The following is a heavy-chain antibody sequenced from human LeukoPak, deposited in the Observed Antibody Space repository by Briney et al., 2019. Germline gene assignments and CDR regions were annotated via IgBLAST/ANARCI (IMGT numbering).Heavy chain of an antibody. D-gene: IGHD1-14*01. J-gene: IGHJ4*02. CDR3: ASGNHFDY. CDR2: IKQNGSDM. CDR1: GFPYSNSW. V-gene: IGHV3-7*01. Sequence: GGSLTLLCAVCGFPYSNSWMMWLRQAPGMGLKFGANIKQNGSDMYYVATVKGRFTISRDNAKNSLYLQMNSLRVEDTAGDFCASGNHFDYWGQGTLVTVSS.